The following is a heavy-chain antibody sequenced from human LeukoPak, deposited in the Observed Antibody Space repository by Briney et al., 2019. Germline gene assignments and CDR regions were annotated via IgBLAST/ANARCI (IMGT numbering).Heavy chain of an antibody. V-gene: IGHV3-7*01. CDR2: IKQDGSEK. CDR1: GFTFSSYW. D-gene: IGHD6-19*01. J-gene: IGHJ4*02. Sequence: GGSLRLSCAASGFTFSSYWMSWVRQAPGKGLEWVANIKQDGSEKYYVDSVKGRFTISRDNSKNTLYLQLNSLRAEDTAVYYCVKDQREAYGSGWSRDFDYWGQGTLVTVSS. CDR3: VKDQREAYGSGWSRDFDY.